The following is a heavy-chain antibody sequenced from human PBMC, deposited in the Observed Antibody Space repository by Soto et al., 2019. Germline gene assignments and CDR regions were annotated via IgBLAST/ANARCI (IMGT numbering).Heavy chain of an antibody. CDR3: ARIGRDYYDNRGSFNFAS. D-gene: IGHD3-22*01. Sequence: EVQVVESGGGLVQPGGSLRLSCAASGFTFSDYYMSWVRQAPGKGLEWVAHIKQDGSEKTYVDSVKGRFTISRDNAKNSLYLQMNTLRAEDTAVYYCARIGRDYYDNRGSFNFASWGQGTLVTVSS. J-gene: IGHJ4*02. CDR2: IKQDGSEK. V-gene: IGHV3-7*01. CDR1: GFTFSDYY.